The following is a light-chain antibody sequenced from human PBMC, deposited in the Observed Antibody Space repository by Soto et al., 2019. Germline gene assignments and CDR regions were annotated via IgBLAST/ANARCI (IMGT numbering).Light chain of an antibody. CDR3: HQYGSSPPYS. CDR1: QSVSSN. Sequence: EIVLTQSPGTLSLSPGERATLSCRAGQSVSSNLAWYQQKPGQAPRLLISGASTRAAGIPDRFSGSGSGSEFTLTISRLEPEDFAVYYCHQYGSSPPYSLGQGTKVDNK. V-gene: IGKV3-20*01. J-gene: IGKJ2*03. CDR2: GAS.